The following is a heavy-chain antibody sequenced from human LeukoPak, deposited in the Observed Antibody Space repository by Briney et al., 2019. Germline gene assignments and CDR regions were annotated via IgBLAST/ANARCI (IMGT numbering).Heavy chain of an antibody. CDR3: ARVMVGYSSGWYDY. D-gene: IGHD6-19*01. Sequence: GGSLRLPCAASGFTFSDYYMSWVPQAPGKGLEWVSYISSISSYTNYADSVKGRFTISRDNAKNSLYLQMNSLRAEDTAVYYCARVMVGYSSGWYDYWGQGTLVTVSS. V-gene: IGHV3-11*06. CDR2: ISSISSYT. CDR1: GFTFSDYY. J-gene: IGHJ4*02.